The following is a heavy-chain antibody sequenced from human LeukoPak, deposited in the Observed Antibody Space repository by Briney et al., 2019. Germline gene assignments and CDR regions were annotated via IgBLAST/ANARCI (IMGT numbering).Heavy chain of an antibody. V-gene: IGHV3-48*03. CDR1: GLTFSNFE. D-gene: IGHD1-26*01. CDR2: ISGRDNTM. Sequence: GGSLRLSCATSGLTFSNFEMNWVRHAPGEGLEWVAYISGRDNTMYYAYSVKGRFTISRNNARNALYLQMNSVRAEDTAIYYCARDRGTSMVGSFDIWGQGTMVTVSS. CDR3: ARDRGTSMVGSFDI. J-gene: IGHJ3*02.